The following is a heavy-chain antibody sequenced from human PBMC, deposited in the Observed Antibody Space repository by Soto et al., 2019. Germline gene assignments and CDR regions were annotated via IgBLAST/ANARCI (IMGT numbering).Heavy chain of an antibody. V-gene: IGHV4-34*01. D-gene: IGHD4-17*01. CDR1: GGSFSGYY. CDR2: INHSGST. J-gene: IGHJ4*02. CDR3: CSYGDYPQYALEDY. Sequence: SETLSLTCAVYGGSFSGYYWSWIRQPPGKGLEWIGEINHSGSTNYNPSLKSRVTISVDTSKNQFSLKLSSVTAADTAVYYCCSYGDYPQYALEDYSGQGTLVLVSA.